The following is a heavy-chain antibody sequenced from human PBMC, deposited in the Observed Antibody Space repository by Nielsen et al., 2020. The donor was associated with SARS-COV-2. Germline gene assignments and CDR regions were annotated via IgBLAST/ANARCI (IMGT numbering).Heavy chain of an antibody. Sequence: ETLSLTCAVYGGSFSGYYWSWIRQPPGKGLEWIGEINHSGSTNYNPSLKSRVTISVDTSKNQFSLKLSSVTAADTAVYYCARVLSYYYGMDVWGQGTTVTVSS. J-gene: IGHJ6*02. CDR3: ARVLSYYYGMDV. CDR2: INHSGST. CDR1: GGSFSGYY. D-gene: IGHD3-16*01. V-gene: IGHV4-34*01.